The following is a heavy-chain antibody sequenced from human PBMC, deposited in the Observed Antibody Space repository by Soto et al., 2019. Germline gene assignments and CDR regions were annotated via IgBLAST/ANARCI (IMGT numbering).Heavy chain of an antibody. CDR3: ARVKGGVNPERALDI. CDR2: IYDSGNT. V-gene: IGHV4-59*01. CDR1: GVSIGTYY. J-gene: IGHJ3*02. Sequence: QVQLQESGPGLVKPSETLSLICTVSGVSIGTYYWTWIRQPPEKGLEWIGFIYDSGNTNHSPSLKSRVSMSVDTSKNQVSLKLSSVGAAVTAVYSCARVKGGVNPERALDICGQGTRVTVCS. D-gene: IGHD2-8*01.